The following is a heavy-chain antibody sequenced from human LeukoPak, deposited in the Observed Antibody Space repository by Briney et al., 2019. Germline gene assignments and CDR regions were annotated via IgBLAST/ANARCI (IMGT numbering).Heavy chain of an antibody. CDR1: GFTFSDYY. V-gene: IGHV3-11*04. Sequence: PGGSLRLSCAASGFTFSDYYMSWIRQAPGKGLEWVSYISSSGSTIYYADSVKGRFTISRDNAKNSLYLQMNSLKAEDTAVYYCARDAGYSSYVTEDYWGQGTLVTVSS. D-gene: IGHD5-18*01. J-gene: IGHJ4*02. CDR2: ISSSGSTI. CDR3: ARDAGYSSYVTEDY.